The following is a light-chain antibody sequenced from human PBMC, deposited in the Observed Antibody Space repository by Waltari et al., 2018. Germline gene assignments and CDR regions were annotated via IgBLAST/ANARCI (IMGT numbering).Light chain of an antibody. CDR2: DAS. CDR3: QHYVRLPVT. Sequence: EIVLTQSPGTLSLSPGERATLSCRASQSFTRYLAWYQHKPGQAPRLLIYDASTRAASIADRFSGSGFGTDFTLTISRLEPEDSAVYYCQHYVRLPVTFGQGTKVEIK. V-gene: IGKV3-20*01. J-gene: IGKJ1*01. CDR1: QSFTRY.